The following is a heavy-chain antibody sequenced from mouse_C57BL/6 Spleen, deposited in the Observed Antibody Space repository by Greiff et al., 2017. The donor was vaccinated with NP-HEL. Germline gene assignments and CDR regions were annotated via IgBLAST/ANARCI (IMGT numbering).Heavy chain of an antibody. CDR1: GYSFTGYY. D-gene: IGHD1-1*01. CDR3: ARIALPRRGSSLYFDY. CDR2: INPSTGGT. V-gene: IGHV1-42*01. J-gene: IGHJ2*01. Sequence: VRLQQSGPELVKPGASVKISCKASGYSFTGYYMNWVKQSPEKSLEWIGEINPSTGGTTYNQKFKAKATLTVDKSSSTAYMQLKSLTSEDSAVYYCARIALPRRGSSLYFDYWGQGTTLTVSS.